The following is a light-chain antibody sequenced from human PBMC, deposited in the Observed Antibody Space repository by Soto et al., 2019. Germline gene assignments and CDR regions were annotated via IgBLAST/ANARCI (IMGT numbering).Light chain of an antibody. CDR3: SSYASTTLLV. CDR2: DVT. Sequence: QSVLTQPASVSGSPGQSITISCTGTSSDVGGFNYVSWYPHHPGKAPKLMIYDVTNRPSGVSDRFSGSKSGNTASLTISGLQAEDEAYYYCSSYASTTLLVFGGGTKVTVL. CDR1: SSDVGGFNY. V-gene: IGLV2-14*03. J-gene: IGLJ2*01.